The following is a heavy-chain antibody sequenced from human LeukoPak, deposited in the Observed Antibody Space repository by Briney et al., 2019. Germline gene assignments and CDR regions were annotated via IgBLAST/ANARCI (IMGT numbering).Heavy chain of an antibody. J-gene: IGHJ3*02. CDR1: GYTFTSYD. V-gene: IGHV1-8*03. CDR3: ARDERYFDWPQPPDI. CDR2: MNPNSGNT. D-gene: IGHD3-9*01. Sequence: ASVKVSCKASGYTFTSYDINWVRQATGQGLEWMGWMNPNSGNTGYAQKFQGRVTITRNTSISTAYMELRSLRSDDTAVYYCARDERYFDWPQPPDIWGQGTMVTVSS.